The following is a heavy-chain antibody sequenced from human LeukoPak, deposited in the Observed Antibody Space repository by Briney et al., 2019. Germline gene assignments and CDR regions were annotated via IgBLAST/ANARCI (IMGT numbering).Heavy chain of an antibody. J-gene: IGHJ3*02. CDR3: ARDRVIVGVNDAFDI. Sequence: ASGKVSCKASGYTFTSYYMHWVPQAPGQGLEWMGIINLSCGSTSYAQKFQGRVTMTRDTSTSTVYMEVSSLRSEETAVYYCARDRVIVGVNDAFDIWGQGTMVTVSS. CDR2: INLSCGST. V-gene: IGHV1-46*01. D-gene: IGHD1-26*01. CDR1: GYTFTSYY.